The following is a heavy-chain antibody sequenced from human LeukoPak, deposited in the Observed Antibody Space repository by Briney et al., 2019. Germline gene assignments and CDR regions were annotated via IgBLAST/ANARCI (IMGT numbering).Heavy chain of an antibody. J-gene: IGHJ5*02. CDR1: GGSISSGGYY. V-gene: IGHV4-31*03. CDR2: IYYSGST. D-gene: IGHD2-2*01. CDR3: ARGIVVVPAAIEWFDP. Sequence: SGPGLLKPSQTLSLTFTVSGGSISSGGYYWSWIRQHPGKGLEWICYIYYSGSTYYNPSLKSRVTISVDTSKTQFSLKLSSVTAADTAVYYCARGIVVVPAAIEWFDPWGQGTLVTVSS.